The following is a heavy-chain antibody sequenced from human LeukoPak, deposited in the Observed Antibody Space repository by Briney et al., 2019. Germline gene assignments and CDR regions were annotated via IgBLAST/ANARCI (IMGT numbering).Heavy chain of an antibody. CDR2: ISGSGGST. CDR1: GFTFSSYV. J-gene: IGHJ4*02. D-gene: IGHD3-3*01. V-gene: IGHV3-23*01. CDR3: ASSYDFWSGYYLDY. Sequence: GGSLRLSCAASGFTFSSYVMSWVRQAPGKGLEWVSAISGSGGSTYYADSVKGRFTISRDNSKNTLYLQMNSLRAEDTAVYYCASSYDFWSGYYLDYWGQGTLVTVSS.